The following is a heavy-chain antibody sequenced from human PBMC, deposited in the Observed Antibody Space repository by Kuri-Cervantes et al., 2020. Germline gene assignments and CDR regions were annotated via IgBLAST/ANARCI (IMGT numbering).Heavy chain of an antibody. Sequence: GGSLRLSCAASGFTFSSYGMHWVRQAPGKGLEWVAVIWCDGSNKYYADSVKGRFTISRDNSKNTLYLQMNSLRAEDTAVYYCARDPLGGDYFDYWGQGTLVTVSS. CDR3: ARDPLGGDYFDY. J-gene: IGHJ4*02. CDR2: IWCDGSNK. CDR1: GFTFSSYG. V-gene: IGHV3-33*08. D-gene: IGHD3-16*01.